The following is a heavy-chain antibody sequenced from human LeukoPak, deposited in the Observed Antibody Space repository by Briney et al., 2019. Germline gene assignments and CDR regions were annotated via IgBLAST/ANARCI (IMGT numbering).Heavy chain of an antibody. D-gene: IGHD5-18*01. CDR1: GFTFSSYW. Sequence: GGSLRLSCAASGFTFSSYWMSWVRQAPGKGLEWVANIKQDGSEKYYVDSVKGRFTISRDNAKNSLYLQMNSLRAEDTAVYYCAKGGYSNGRYYYYYMDVWGEGTTVTVSS. V-gene: IGHV3-7*03. CDR3: AKGGYSNGRYYYYYMDV. CDR2: IKQDGSEK. J-gene: IGHJ6*03.